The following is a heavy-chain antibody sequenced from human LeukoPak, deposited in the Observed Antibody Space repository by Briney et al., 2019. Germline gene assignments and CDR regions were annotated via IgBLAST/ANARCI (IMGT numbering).Heavy chain of an antibody. V-gene: IGHV1-18*01. Sequence: VASVKVSCKASGYTFTSYGISWVRQAPGQGLEWMGWISAYYGNTNYAQNLQDRVTMTTDTSTSIAYMELRSLRSDDTAVYYCARDTYCSSTSCFPYYMDVWGTGTTVTVSS. CDR1: GYTFTSYG. D-gene: IGHD2-2*01. J-gene: IGHJ6*03. CDR3: ARDTYCSSTSCFPYYMDV. CDR2: ISAYYGNT.